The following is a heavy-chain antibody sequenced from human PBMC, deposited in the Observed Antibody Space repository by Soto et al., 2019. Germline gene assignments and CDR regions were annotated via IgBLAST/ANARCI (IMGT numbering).Heavy chain of an antibody. J-gene: IGHJ4*02. V-gene: IGHV5-51*01. CDR3: ARRLNDRGFDY. CDR2: IYPGDSDT. CDR1: GYSFTSYW. Sequence: GASLKISCKGSGYSFTSYWIGWVRQMPGKGLEWMGIIYPGDSDTRYSPSFQGQVTISADKSISTAYLKWSSLKASDTAMYYCARRLNDRGFDYWGQGTLVTVSS. D-gene: IGHD2-15*01.